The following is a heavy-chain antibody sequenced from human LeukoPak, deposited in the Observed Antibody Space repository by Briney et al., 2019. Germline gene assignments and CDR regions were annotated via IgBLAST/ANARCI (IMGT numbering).Heavy chain of an antibody. CDR2: ISGSGGST. CDR1: GFTFSSYG. D-gene: IGHD6-19*01. Sequence: GGSLRLSCAASGFTFSSYGMSWVRQAPGKGLEWVSAISGSGGSTYYADSGKGRFTISRDNSKNTLYLQMNILRAEDTAVNYCAKEVIAVAGSAEYFQHWGQGTLVTVSS. CDR3: AKEVIAVAGSAEYFQH. V-gene: IGHV3-23*01. J-gene: IGHJ1*01.